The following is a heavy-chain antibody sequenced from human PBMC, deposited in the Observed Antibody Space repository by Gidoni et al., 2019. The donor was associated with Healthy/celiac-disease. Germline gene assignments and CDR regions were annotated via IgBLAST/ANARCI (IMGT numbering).Heavy chain of an antibody. J-gene: IGHJ5*02. CDR1: GGSISSYY. D-gene: IGHD2-15*01. Sequence: QVQLQESGPGLVKPSETLSLTCTVSGGSISSYYWSWIRQPPGKGPEWIGYIYYSGSTNCNPSLKRRVSISVDTSKNQFSLKLSSVTAADTAVYYCARDRSGASLGWFDPWGQGILVTVSS. CDR2: IYYSGST. V-gene: IGHV4-59*01. CDR3: ARDRSGASLGWFDP.